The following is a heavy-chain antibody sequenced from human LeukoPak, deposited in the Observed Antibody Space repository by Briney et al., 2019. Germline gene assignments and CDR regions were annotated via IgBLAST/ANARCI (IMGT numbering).Heavy chain of an antibody. CDR3: ARMSSGWYGGSFDP. J-gene: IGHJ5*02. V-gene: IGHV1-8*01. CDR2: MNSNSGNT. D-gene: IGHD6-19*01. Sequence: ASVTVSCKASGYTFTSYGINWVRQATGQGHEWMGWMNSNSGNTGYAQKFQGRVTMTRNTSISTASMELSSLKSEDTAVYYCARMSSGWYGGSFDPWGQGTLVSASS. CDR1: GYTFTSYG.